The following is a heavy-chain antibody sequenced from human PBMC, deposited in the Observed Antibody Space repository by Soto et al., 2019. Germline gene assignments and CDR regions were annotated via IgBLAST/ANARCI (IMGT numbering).Heavy chain of an antibody. CDR2: IYSGGST. Sequence: GGSLRLSCAASGFTVSSNYMSWVRQAPGKGLEWVSVIYSGGSTYYADSVKGRFTISRDNSKNTLYLQMNSLRAEDTAVYYCAREGRGSSPLAYYYGMDVWGQGTTVTVSS. D-gene: IGHD6-6*01. CDR1: GFTVSSNY. CDR3: AREGRGSSPLAYYYGMDV. V-gene: IGHV3-53*01. J-gene: IGHJ6*02.